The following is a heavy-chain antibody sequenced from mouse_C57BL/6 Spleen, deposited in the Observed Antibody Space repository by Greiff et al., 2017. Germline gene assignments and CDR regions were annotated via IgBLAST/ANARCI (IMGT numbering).Heavy chain of an antibody. Sequence: QVQLQQPGTELVKPGASVKLSCKASGYTFTSYWMHLVKQRPGQGLEWIGNINPSNGGTNYNEKFKSKATLTVDKSSSTAYMQLSSLTSEDSAVYYCAREDYYDYDWFAYWGQGTLVTVSA. CDR1: GYTFTSYW. CDR2: INPSNGGT. CDR3: AREDYYDYDWFAY. J-gene: IGHJ3*01. V-gene: IGHV1-53*01. D-gene: IGHD2-4*01.